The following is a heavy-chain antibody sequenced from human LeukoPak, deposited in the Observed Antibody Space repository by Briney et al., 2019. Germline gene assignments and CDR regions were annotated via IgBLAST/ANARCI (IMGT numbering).Heavy chain of an antibody. Sequence: PGGSLRLSCAASGFTFSSYGMHWVRQAPGKGLEWVAVISYDGSNKYYADSVKGRFTISRDNSKNSLYLQMNSLRAEDTAVYYCARDSGYDDYWGQGTLVTVSS. V-gene: IGHV3-30*03. D-gene: IGHD5-12*01. CDR3: ARDSGYDDY. CDR2: ISYDGSNK. J-gene: IGHJ4*02. CDR1: GFTFSSYG.